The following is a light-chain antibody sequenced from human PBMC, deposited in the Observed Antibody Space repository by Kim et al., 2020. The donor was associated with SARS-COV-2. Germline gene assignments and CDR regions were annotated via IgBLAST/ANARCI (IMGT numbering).Light chain of an antibody. Sequence: GQSVDISRTGTSSEVGGSSYVAWYQQHPGKAPKLMIYDVSKRPSGVSNRFSGSKSGNTASLTISGLQAEDEADYYCSSYTSSSSYVFGTGTKVTVL. CDR1: SSEVGGSSY. CDR2: DVS. CDR3: SSYTSSSSYV. J-gene: IGLJ1*01. V-gene: IGLV2-14*04.